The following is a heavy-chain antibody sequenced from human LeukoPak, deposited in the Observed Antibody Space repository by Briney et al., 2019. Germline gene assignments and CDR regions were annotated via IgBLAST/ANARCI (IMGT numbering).Heavy chain of an antibody. CDR1: GFTFSSYG. CDR2: ISYDGSNK. J-gene: IGHJ1*01. V-gene: IGHV3-30*03. D-gene: IGHD3-22*01. Sequence: GGSLRLSCAASGFTFSSYGMHWVRQAPGKGLEWVAVISYDGSNKYYADSVKGRFTISRDNSKNTLYLQMNSLRAEDTAVYYCARDYYDRSLQHWGQGTLVTVSS. CDR3: ARDYYDRSLQH.